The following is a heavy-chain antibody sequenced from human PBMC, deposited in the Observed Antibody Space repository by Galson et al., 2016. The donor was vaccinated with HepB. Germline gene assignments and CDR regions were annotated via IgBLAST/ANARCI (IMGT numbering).Heavy chain of an antibody. V-gene: IGHV1-2*02. D-gene: IGHD2-2*01. CDR2: INPNSGGT. CDR3: ARDGLWDQLLYNWFDP. J-gene: IGHJ5*02. CDR1: GYTFTGYY. Sequence: SVKVSCKASGYTFTGYYMHWVRQAPGQGLEWMGWINPNSGGTNYAQKFQGRVTMTRDTSISTAYMELRRLRSDDTAVYYCARDGLWDQLLYNWFDPWGQGTLVTVSS.